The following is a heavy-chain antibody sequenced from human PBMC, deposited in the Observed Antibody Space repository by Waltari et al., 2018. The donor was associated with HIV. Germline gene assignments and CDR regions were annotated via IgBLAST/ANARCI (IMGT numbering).Heavy chain of an antibody. D-gene: IGHD2-2*03. CDR1: GFTFSSYE. Sequence: EVQLVESGGGLVQPGGSLRPPCAASGFTFSSYEMNWVRQAPGKGLEWVSYISSRCSTIDYADSVKGRFTISRDNAKNSLYLQMNSLRAEDTAVYYCARVDNRRLVVDGMDVWGQGTTVTVSS. V-gene: IGHV3-48*03. J-gene: IGHJ6*02. CDR3: ARVDNRRLVVDGMDV. CDR2: ISSRCSTI.